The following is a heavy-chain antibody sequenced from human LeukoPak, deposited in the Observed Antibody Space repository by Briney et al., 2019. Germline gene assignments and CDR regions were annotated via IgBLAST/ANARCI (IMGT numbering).Heavy chain of an antibody. D-gene: IGHD2-2*01. V-gene: IGHV1-2*02. CDR1: GYTFTGYY. CDR3: ARDPSFPIVVVPAAMSQSPGAFDI. Sequence: EASVTVSCKASGYTFTGYYMHWVRQAPGQGLEWMGWINPNSGGTNYAQKFQGRVTMTRDTSISTAYMELSRLRSDDTAVYYCARDPSFPIVVVPAAMSQSPGAFDIWGQGTMVTVSS. J-gene: IGHJ3*02. CDR2: INPNSGGT.